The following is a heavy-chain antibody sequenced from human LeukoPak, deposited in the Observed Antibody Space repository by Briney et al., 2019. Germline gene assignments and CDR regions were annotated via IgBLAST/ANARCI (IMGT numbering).Heavy chain of an antibody. V-gene: IGHV1-18*01. CDR1: GYTFTSYG. CDR2: ISAYNGNT. CDR3: ARGFRPHYDYVPDV. J-gene: IGHJ6*02. Sequence: GASVKVSCKASGYTFTSYGISWVRQAPGQGLEWMGWISAYNGNTNYAQKLQGRVTMTTDTSTSTAYMDLSSLRSEDTALYYCARGFRPHYDYVPDVWGRGTTVTVSS. D-gene: IGHD3-16*01.